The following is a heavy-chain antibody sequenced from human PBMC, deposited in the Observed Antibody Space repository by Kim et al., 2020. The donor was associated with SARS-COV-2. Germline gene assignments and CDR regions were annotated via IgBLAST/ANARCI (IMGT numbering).Heavy chain of an antibody. V-gene: IGHV3-33*01. CDR3: AREFTADDFDY. CDR2: NK. D-gene: IGHD2-21*02. Sequence: NKEYPEPVQRRFTVPKDKSHTPLYLQVNSLKAEDTAVYYCAREFTADDFDYWGQGTLVTVSS. J-gene: IGHJ4*02.